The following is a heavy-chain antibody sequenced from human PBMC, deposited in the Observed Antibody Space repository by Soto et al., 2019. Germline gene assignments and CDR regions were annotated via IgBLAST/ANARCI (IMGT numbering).Heavy chain of an antibody. D-gene: IGHD2-15*01. J-gene: IGHJ6*02. CDR2: ISAYNGNT. CDR1: GYTFTSYG. CDR3: ARDRGLDCSCGSCYVHYYSYYYTDV. Sequence: ASVKVSCKASGYTFTSYGISWVRQAPGQGLEWMGWISAYNGNTNYAQKLQGRVTMTTDTSTSTAYMELRSLRSDDTAVYYCARDRGLDCSCGSCYVHYYSYYYTDVRRQGPTIPGS. V-gene: IGHV1-18*01.